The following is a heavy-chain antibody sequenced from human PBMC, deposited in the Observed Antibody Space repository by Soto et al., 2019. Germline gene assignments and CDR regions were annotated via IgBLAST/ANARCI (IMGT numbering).Heavy chain of an antibody. CDR2: IIPILGIA. CDR1: GGTFSSYT. V-gene: IGHV1-69*02. Sequence: QVQLVQSGAEVKKPGSSAKVSCKASGGTFSSYTISWVRQAPGQGLEWMGRIIPILGIANYAQKFQGRVTITADKSTGTADMELSSLRSEDTAVYYCAMEYCSSTSCYRDYWGQGTLVTVSS. J-gene: IGHJ4*02. CDR3: AMEYCSSTSCYRDY. D-gene: IGHD2-2*02.